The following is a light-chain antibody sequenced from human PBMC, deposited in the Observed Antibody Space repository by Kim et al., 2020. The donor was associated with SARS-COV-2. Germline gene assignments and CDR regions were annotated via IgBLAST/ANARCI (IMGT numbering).Light chain of an antibody. V-gene: IGKV3-15*01. CDR3: QQYNNWPYT. Sequence: SVSPGERPPRSCRASQSVTRHLAWYQQNPGQAPRLLIYCPSTRASGIPAGFSGSGSGTEFTLTISSLQSEDFAVYYCQQYNNWPYTFGQGTKLEI. CDR1: QSVTRH. J-gene: IGKJ2*01. CDR2: CPS.